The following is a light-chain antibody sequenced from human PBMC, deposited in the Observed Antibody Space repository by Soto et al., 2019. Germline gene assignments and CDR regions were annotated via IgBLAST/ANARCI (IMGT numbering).Light chain of an antibody. V-gene: IGLV2-23*02. Sequence: QSALTQPASVSGSPGQSITISCTGTSSNVGSYKLVSWYQQHPGKAPKLMIFEVNKRPSGVSNRFSGSKSGNTASLTISGLKVEDEADYYCFSSGGSPTDVFGTGTKLTVL. CDR3: FSSGGSPTDV. J-gene: IGLJ1*01. CDR2: EVN. CDR1: SSNVGSYKL.